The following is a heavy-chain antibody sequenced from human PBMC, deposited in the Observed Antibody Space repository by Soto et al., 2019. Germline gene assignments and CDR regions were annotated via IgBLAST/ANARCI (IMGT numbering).Heavy chain of an antibody. J-gene: IGHJ2*01. D-gene: IGHD3-3*01. CDR1: GFTFSSYA. CDR3: AKDASSGITSFDS. CDR2: VSGSAGST. Sequence: EVQLLESGGGLVQPGGSLRLFCAASGFTFSSYAMSWVRQAPGKGLEWVSVVSGSAGSTYYADSVKGRFTISRDNSKNTLYLQMNSLRAEDTAVYYCAKDASSGITSFDSWGRGTVVTVSS. V-gene: IGHV3-23*01.